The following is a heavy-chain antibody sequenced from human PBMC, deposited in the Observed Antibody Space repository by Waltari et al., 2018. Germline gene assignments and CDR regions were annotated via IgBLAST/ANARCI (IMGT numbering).Heavy chain of an antibody. J-gene: IGHJ6*03. CDR1: GYTFTGYY. D-gene: IGHD6-6*01. V-gene: IGHV1-2*02. CDR2: INPNSGGT. Sequence: QVQLVQSGAEVKKPGASVKVSCKASGYTFTGYYMHWVRQAPGQGLEWMGWINPNSGGTNYAQKFQGRVTMTRDTSISTAYMELSRLGSDDTAVYYCARDREQLVLYYYYYMDVWGKGTTVTVSS. CDR3: ARDREQLVLYYYYYMDV.